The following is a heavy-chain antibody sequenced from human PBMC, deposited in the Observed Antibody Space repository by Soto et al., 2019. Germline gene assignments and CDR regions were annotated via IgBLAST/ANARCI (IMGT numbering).Heavy chain of an antibody. Sequence: SETLSLTCTVSGGSMMTGEHYWSWIRQPPGQGLEWIGYSYFSGSSYYNPSLLSRSTLSVDASKNRFFLKLSSVNAGDTAVYYCARGRSYSDSGGPNWFDTWGQGIQVTVFS. CDR1: GGSMMTGEHY. CDR3: ARGRSYSDSGGPNWFDT. CDR2: SYFSGSS. V-gene: IGHV4-30-4*01. D-gene: IGHD3-10*01. J-gene: IGHJ5*02.